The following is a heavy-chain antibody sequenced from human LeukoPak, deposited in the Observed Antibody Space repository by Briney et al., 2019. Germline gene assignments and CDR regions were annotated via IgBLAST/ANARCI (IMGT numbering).Heavy chain of an antibody. V-gene: IGHV3-21*01. Sequence: GGSLRLSCAASGFTFSSYSMNWVRQAPGKGLEWVSSISSSSSYIYYADSVKGRFTISRDNAKNSLYLQMNSLRAEDTAVYYCASQRIAAAGTDYWGQGTLVTVSS. CDR1: GFTFSSYS. D-gene: IGHD6-13*01. CDR3: ASQRIAAAGTDY. J-gene: IGHJ4*02. CDR2: ISSSSSYI.